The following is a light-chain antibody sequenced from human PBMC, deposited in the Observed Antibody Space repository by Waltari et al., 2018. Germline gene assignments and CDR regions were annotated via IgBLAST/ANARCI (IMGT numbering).Light chain of an antibody. CDR3: CSYAGSGTLV. CDR1: SSAGGNYDL. V-gene: IGLV2-23*02. J-gene: IGLJ2*01. Sequence: QSALTQPASVSGSPGQSITISCTGTSSAGGNYDLVSWYQQHPGKAPKLMIYEVTKRPSWVSNRFSGSKSGNTASLTVSGLQAEDEADYYCCSYAGSGTLVFGGGTKLTVL. CDR2: EVT.